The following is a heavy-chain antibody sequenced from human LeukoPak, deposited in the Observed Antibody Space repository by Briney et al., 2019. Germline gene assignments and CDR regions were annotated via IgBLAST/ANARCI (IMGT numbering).Heavy chain of an antibody. CDR1: GGSISSYY. CDR2: IFSSGST. Sequence: PSETLSLTCTVSGGSISSYYWSWIRQPQGKGLEWIGYIFSSGSTNYNPSLKSRVTISEDTSVNQFSLKLSSVTAADTAVYYCARHYYDRSDSYSFDYWGQGTLVTVSS. CDR3: ARHYYDRSDSYSFDY. V-gene: IGHV4-59*08. D-gene: IGHD3-22*01. J-gene: IGHJ4*02.